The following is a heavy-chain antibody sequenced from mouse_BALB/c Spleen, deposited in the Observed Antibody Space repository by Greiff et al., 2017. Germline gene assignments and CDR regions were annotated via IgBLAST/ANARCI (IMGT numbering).Heavy chain of an antibody. Sequence: QVQLKQSGPGLVAPSQSLSITCTVSGFSLTSYGVHWVRQPPGKGLEWLGVIWAGGSTNYNSALMSRLSISKDNSKSQVFLKMNSLQTDDTAMYYCARERDYGNYWFAYWGQGTLVTVSA. CDR1: GFSLTSYG. J-gene: IGHJ3*01. CDR3: ARERDYGNYWFAY. CDR2: IWAGGST. D-gene: IGHD2-1*01. V-gene: IGHV2-9*02.